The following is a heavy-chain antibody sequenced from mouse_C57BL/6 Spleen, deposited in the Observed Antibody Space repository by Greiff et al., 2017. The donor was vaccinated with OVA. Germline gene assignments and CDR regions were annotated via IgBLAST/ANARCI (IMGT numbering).Heavy chain of an antibody. J-gene: IGHJ2*01. CDR3: ARRRGEDYFDY. CDR2: ISGGGSNT. CDR1: GFTFSSYT. Sequence: EVNVVESGGGLVKPGGSLKLSCAASGFTFSSYTMSWVRQTPEKRLEWVATISGGGSNTYYPDSVKGRFTISRVNAKNTLYLQMSSLRSEDTSLYYCARRRGEDYFDYWGQGTTLTVSS. V-gene: IGHV5-9*01.